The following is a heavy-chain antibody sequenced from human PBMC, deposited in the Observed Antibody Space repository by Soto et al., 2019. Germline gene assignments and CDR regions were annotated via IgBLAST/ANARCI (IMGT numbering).Heavy chain of an antibody. Sequence: QVQLVESGGGVVQPGRSLRLSCAASGFTFSSYAMHWVRQAPGKGLEWVAVISYDGSNKYYADSVKGRFTISRDNSKNTLYLQMNSLRAEDTAVYYCARDKRVIAARLDYWGQGTLVTVSS. V-gene: IGHV3-30-3*01. CDR1: GFTFSSYA. J-gene: IGHJ4*02. D-gene: IGHD6-6*01. CDR2: ISYDGSNK. CDR3: ARDKRVIAARLDY.